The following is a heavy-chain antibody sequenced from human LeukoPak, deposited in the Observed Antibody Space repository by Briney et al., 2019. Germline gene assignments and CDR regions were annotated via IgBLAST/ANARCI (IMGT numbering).Heavy chain of an antibody. V-gene: IGHV4-4*07. Sequence: PSETLSLTCTVSGGSISSYYWSWIRQPAGKGLEWIGRIYTSGSTNYNPSLKSRVTISVDTSKNQFSLKLSSVTAADTAVYYCARVCILTGYYNYYYYYYMDVWGKGTTVTVSS. CDR1: GGSISSYY. D-gene: IGHD3-9*01. CDR2: IYTSGST. CDR3: ARVCILTGYYNYYYYYYMDV. J-gene: IGHJ6*03.